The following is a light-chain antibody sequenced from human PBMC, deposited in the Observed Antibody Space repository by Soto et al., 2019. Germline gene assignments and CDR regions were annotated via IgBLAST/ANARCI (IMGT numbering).Light chain of an antibody. Sequence: QSALTQPPSASGSPGQSVTISCTGTSSHVGGYNYVSWYQQHPGKAPKLIISEVSKRPSGVPDRFSGSKSGNTDSLTVSGLQAEDEPDYYCTSHAGSNNYVFGTGTQLTVL. CDR2: EVS. CDR1: SSHVGGYNY. CDR3: TSHAGSNNYV. J-gene: IGLJ1*01. V-gene: IGLV2-8*01.